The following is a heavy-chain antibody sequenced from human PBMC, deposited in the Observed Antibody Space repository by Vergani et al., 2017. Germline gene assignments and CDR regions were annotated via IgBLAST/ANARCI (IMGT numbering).Heavy chain of an antibody. D-gene: IGHD1-26*01. CDR1: GGSISSYY. Sequence: QVQLQESGPGLVKPSETLSLTCTVSGGSISSYYWSWIRQPPGKGLEWIGYIYYSGSTNYNPSLKSRVTISVDTSKNQFSLKLSSVTAADTAVYYCARGDRVGATTGGVDYWGQGTLVTVSS. CDR2: IYYSGST. CDR3: ARGDRVGATTGGVDY. J-gene: IGHJ4*02. V-gene: IGHV4-59*12.